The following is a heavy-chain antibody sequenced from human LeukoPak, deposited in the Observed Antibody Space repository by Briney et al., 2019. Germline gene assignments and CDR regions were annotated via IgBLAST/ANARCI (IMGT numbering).Heavy chain of an antibody. CDR3: ARGRYCSSTSCASRISDY. V-gene: IGHV3-64*01. D-gene: IGHD2-2*01. J-gene: IGHJ4*02. Sequence: GGSLRLSCAASGFTFSSYAMHWVRQAPGKGLEYVSAISSNGGSTYYANSVKGRFTISRDNSKNTLYLQMGSLRAEDTAVYYCARGRYCSSTSCASRISDYWGQGTLVTVSS. CDR1: GFTFSSYA. CDR2: ISSNGGST.